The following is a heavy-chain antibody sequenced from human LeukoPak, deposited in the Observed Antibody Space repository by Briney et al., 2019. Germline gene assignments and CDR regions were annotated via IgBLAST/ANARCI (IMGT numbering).Heavy chain of an antibody. CDR3: ARTYCRGGSCHFDY. V-gene: IGHV4-59*08. J-gene: IGHJ4*02. Sequence: PSETLSLTCTVSGGSISTYYWSWIRQPPGKGLEWIGYIYYSGSTDSNPSLKSRVTISADTSKNQISLKLSSVTAADTAVYYCARTYCRGGSCHFDYWGQGTLVTVSP. CDR1: GGSISTYY. D-gene: IGHD2-15*01. CDR2: IYYSGST.